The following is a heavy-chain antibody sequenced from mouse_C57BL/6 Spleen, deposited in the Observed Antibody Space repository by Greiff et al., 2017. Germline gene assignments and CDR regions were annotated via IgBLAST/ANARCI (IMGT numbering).Heavy chain of an antibody. CDR2: IDPSDSYT. Sequence: QVQLQQPGAELVMPGASVKLSCKASGYTFTSYWMHWVKQRPGQGLEWIGEIDPSDSYTNYNQKFKGKSTLTVDKSSSTAYMQLSSLTSEDSAVYYCARYEDGYVYAMDYWGQGTSVTVSS. D-gene: IGHD2-2*01. CDR3: ARYEDGYVYAMDY. J-gene: IGHJ4*01. CDR1: GYTFTSYW. V-gene: IGHV1-69*01.